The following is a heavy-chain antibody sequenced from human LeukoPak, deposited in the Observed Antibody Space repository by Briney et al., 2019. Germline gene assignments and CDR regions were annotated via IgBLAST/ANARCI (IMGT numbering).Heavy chain of an antibody. CDR2: IYYSGST. D-gene: IGHD2-21*02. CDR3: ARVNDCGGDCYLY. J-gene: IGHJ4*02. Sequence: SETLSLTCAVYGGSFSGYYWSWIRQPPGKGLEWIGYIYYSGSTNYNPSLKSRVTISVDTSKNQFSLKLSSVTAADTAVYYCARVNDCGGDCYLYWGQGTLVTVSS. V-gene: IGHV4-59*01. CDR1: GGSFSGYY.